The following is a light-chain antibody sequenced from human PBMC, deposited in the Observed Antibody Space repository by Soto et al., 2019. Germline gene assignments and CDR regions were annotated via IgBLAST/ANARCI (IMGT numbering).Light chain of an antibody. Sequence: DIQMAQSPSSLSASVGDRVTITCRASQSISRYFSWYQQRPGKAPKLLISDASSLQSGVPSRFSGSGSGTDFTLTISSLQPEDFATYYCQQSYSTPITFGQGTRLEIK. CDR3: QQSYSTPIT. V-gene: IGKV1-39*01. J-gene: IGKJ5*01. CDR1: QSISRY. CDR2: DAS.